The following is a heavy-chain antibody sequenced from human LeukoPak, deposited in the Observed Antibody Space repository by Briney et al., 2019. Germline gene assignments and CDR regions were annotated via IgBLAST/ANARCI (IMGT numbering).Heavy chain of an antibody. V-gene: IGHV4-4*07. CDR1: GGSISSYY. Sequence: SETLSLTCTVSGGSISSYYWSWIRQSAGKGLEWIGRIYTSGSTNYNPSLKSRVTMSVDTSKNQFSLKLSSVTAADTAVYYCASSYYDILTGYSHDYWGQGTLVTVSS. D-gene: IGHD3-9*01. J-gene: IGHJ4*02. CDR2: IYTSGST. CDR3: ASSYYDILTGYSHDY.